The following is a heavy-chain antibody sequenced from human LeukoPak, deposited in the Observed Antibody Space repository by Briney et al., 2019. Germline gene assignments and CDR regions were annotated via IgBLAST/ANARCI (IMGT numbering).Heavy chain of an antibody. CDR3: AELLLLPSGEYDY. CDR1: GYTFTGYY. CDR2: INPNSGGT. J-gene: IGHJ4*02. Sequence: ASVKVSCKASGYTFTGYYMHWVRQAPGQGLEWMGRINPNSGGTNYAQKFQGRVTMTRDTSISTAYMELSRLRSDDTAVYYCAELLLLPSGEYDYWGQGTLVTVSS. V-gene: IGHV1-2*06. D-gene: IGHD3-10*01.